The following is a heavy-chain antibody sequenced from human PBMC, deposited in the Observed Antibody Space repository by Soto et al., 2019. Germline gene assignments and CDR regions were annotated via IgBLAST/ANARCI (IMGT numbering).Heavy chain of an antibody. D-gene: IGHD3-22*01. J-gene: IGHJ3*02. V-gene: IGHV1-46*01. CDR3: ARDSNYDSSGYHDAFDI. Sequence: ASVKVSCKASGYTFTSYYMHWVRQAPGQGLEWMGIINPSGGSTSYAQKFQGRVTMTRDTSTSTVYMELSSLRSEDTAVYYCARDSNYDSSGYHDAFDIWGQGTMVTVSS. CDR1: GYTFTSYY. CDR2: INPSGGST.